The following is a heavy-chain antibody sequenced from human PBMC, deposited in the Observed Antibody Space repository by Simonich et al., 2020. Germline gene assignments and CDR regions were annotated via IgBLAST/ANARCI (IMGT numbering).Heavy chain of an antibody. CDR3: ARDGERYCGGDCYSYFDY. J-gene: IGHJ4*02. D-gene: IGHD2-21*02. Sequence: QVQLVESGGGVVQPGRSLRLSCAASGFTFSSYAMHWVRQAPGKGLGWVAVISYDGSNKYYADSVKGRFTIPRDNSKNTLYLQMNSLRAEDTAVYYCARDGERYCGGDCYSYFDYWGQGTLVTVSS. CDR2: ISYDGSNK. CDR1: GFTFSSYA. V-gene: IGHV3-30*07.